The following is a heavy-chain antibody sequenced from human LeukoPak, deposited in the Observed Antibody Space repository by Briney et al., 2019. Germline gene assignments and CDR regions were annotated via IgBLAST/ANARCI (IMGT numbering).Heavy chain of an antibody. CDR2: MNPNSGNT. Sequence: GAAVKLTCKASGYTFSSYDINWVRQATGQGIEWVGWMNPNSGNTGYSQKFQGRVTITRNTSISTAYMELSRLRSEDTAVYYCARGGGYSYGIMDVWGKGTTVTVSS. CDR3: ARGGGYSYGIMDV. J-gene: IGHJ6*03. V-gene: IGHV1-8*03. CDR1: GYTFSSYD. D-gene: IGHD5-18*01.